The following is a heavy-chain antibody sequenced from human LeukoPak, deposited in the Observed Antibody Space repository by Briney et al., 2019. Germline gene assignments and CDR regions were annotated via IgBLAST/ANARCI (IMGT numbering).Heavy chain of an antibody. V-gene: IGHV3-74*01. CDR3: ARKPLSGGYGGTIDY. CDR2: INNDGVST. J-gene: IGHJ4*02. Sequence: GGSLRLTCATSGFTLSSYWMHWVRQVPGKGLEWLSRINNDGVSTSYADSVKGRFTISRDNAKNTLYLRMNSLRAEDTAIYYCARKPLSGGYGGTIDYWGQGTLVTVSS. D-gene: IGHD5-12*01. CDR1: GFTLSSYW.